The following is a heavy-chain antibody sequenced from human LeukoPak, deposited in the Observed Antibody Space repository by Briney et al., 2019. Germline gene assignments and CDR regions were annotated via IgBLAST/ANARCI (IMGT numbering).Heavy chain of an antibody. J-gene: IGHJ4*02. V-gene: IGHV1-18*01. D-gene: IGHD4-17*01. CDR3: ARDRTLHDYGDYADY. Sequence: ASVKVSCKASGYTFTSYGISLVRQAPGQGLEWMGWISAYNGNTNYAQKLQGRVTMTTDTSTSTAYMELRSLRSDDTAVYYCARDRTLHDYGDYADYWGQGTLVTVSS. CDR2: ISAYNGNT. CDR1: GYTFTSYG.